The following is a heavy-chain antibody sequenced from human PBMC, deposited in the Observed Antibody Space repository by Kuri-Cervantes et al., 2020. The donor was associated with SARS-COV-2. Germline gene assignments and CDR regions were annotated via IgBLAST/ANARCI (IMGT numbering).Heavy chain of an antibody. J-gene: IGHJ4*02. CDR1: GGTFRNYG. CDR2: IIPILGPA. CDR3: ARGPGLSDSRGYYYFY. Sequence: SVKVSCKASGGTFRNYGFSWVRQAPGQRLEWMGGIIPILGPANYAPRFQGRVTITADQSTSTAYMELSSLRSEDTAVYYCARGPGLSDSRGYYYFYWGQGTLVTVSS. D-gene: IGHD3-22*01. V-gene: IGHV1-69*10.